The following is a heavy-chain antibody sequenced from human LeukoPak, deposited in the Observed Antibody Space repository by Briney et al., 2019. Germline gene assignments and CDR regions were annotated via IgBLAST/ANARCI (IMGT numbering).Heavy chain of an antibody. CDR2: IWYDGSNK. D-gene: IGHD3-3*01. CDR3: AKDAIEYDFWSGYYYYYYYYMDV. J-gene: IGHJ6*03. Sequence: GGSLRLSCAASGFTFSSYGMHWVRQAPGKGLEWVAVIWYDGSNKYYAGSVKGRFTISRDNSKNTLYLQMNSLRAEDTAVYYCAKDAIEYDFWSGYYYYYYYYMDVWGKGTTVTVSS. V-gene: IGHV3-33*06. CDR1: GFTFSSYG.